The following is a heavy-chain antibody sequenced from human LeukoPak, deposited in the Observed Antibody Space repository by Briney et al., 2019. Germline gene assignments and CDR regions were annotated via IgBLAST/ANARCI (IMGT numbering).Heavy chain of an antibody. CDR3: ARAENGDYAFDY. J-gene: IGHJ4*02. CDR2: MNPNSGNT. CDR1: GYTFTSYD. Sequence: VSVKVSCKASGYTFTSYDINWVRQATGQGLEWMGWMNPNSGNTGYAQKFQGRVTMTRNTSISTAYMELSSLRSDATAVYYCARAENGDYAFDYWGQGTLVTVSS. V-gene: IGHV1-8*01. D-gene: IGHD4-17*01.